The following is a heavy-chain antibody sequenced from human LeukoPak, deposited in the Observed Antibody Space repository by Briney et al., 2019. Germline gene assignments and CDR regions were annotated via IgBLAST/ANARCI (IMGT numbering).Heavy chain of an antibody. CDR3: ARDGKVGAASYYFDY. V-gene: IGHV3-48*04. Sequence: GGSLRLSCAASGFTFSSYSMNWVRQAPGKGLEWVSYISSSSSTIYYADSVKGRFTISRDNAKNSLYLQMNSLRAEDTAVYYCARDGKVGAASYYFDYWGQGILVTVSS. D-gene: IGHD1-26*01. J-gene: IGHJ4*02. CDR1: GFTFSSYS. CDR2: ISSSSSTI.